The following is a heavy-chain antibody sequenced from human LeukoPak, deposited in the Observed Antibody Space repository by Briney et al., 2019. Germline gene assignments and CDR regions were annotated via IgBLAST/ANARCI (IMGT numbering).Heavy chain of an antibody. J-gene: IGHJ4*02. CDR1: GYTFSSHG. CDR2: INGAGDNT. Sequence: GGSLRLSCAASGYTFSSHGLTWVRQAPGKGLEWVSTINGAGDNTYYAETVKGRFTISRDNSKNTLYLQMHSLRAEDTAVYYCARGESSGWDRQDFFDYWGQGTLVTVSS. CDR3: ARGESSGWDRQDFFDY. D-gene: IGHD6-19*01. V-gene: IGHV3-23*01.